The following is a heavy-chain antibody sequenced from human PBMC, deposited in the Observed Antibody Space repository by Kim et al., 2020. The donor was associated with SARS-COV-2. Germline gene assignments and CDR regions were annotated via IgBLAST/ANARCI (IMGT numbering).Heavy chain of an antibody. CDR2: ISWNSAIL. V-gene: IGHV3-9*01. CDR1: GFTFGDKA. CDR3: VKDRGFNYNGMDV. Sequence: GGSLRLSCAASGFTFGDKAMHWVRQDPGKGLEWVSGISWNSAILGYVDSVKGRFTISRDDAKNSLYLQMNSLRPEDSALYYCVKDRGFNYNGMDVWGQGT. J-gene: IGHJ6*02.